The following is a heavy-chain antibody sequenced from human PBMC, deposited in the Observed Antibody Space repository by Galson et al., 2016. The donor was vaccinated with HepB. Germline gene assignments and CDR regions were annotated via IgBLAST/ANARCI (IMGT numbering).Heavy chain of an antibody. Sequence: TLSLTCTVSGGSIRSAGYYWTWIRQHPGKGLEWIGYTYYSGSTYYNPSPESRVSISVDTSKNQFSLKLTSVTAADTAVYYWARPYSGSNLGGFDNWGRGILVTVSP. CDR3: ARPYSGSNLGGFDN. V-gene: IGHV4-31*03. J-gene: IGHJ4*02. CDR1: GGSIRSAGYY. CDR2: TYYSGST. D-gene: IGHD1-26*01.